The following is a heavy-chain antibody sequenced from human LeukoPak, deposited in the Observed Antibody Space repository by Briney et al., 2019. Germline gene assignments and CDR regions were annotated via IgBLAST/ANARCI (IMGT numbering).Heavy chain of an antibody. CDR1: GGSISSYY. J-gene: IGHJ5*02. V-gene: IGHV4-59*01. Sequence: PSETLSLTCTVSGGSISSYYWSWIRQPPGKGLEWIGYIYYSGSTNHNPSLKSRVTISVDTSKNQFSLKLSSVTAADTAVYYCARGGTYGDYRWFDPWGQGTLVTVSS. CDR2: IYYSGST. CDR3: ARGGTYGDYRWFDP. D-gene: IGHD4-17*01.